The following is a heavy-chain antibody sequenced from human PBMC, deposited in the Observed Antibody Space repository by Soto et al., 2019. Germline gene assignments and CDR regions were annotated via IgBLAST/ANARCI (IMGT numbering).Heavy chain of an antibody. CDR1: GYTFTGYY. CDR2: INPNSGGT. CDR3: ERARYSSGWYDY. J-gene: IGHJ4*02. D-gene: IGHD6-19*01. V-gene: IGHV1-2*02. Sequence: ASVKVSCKASGYTFTGYYMHWVRQAPGQGLEWMGWINPNSGGTNYAQKFQGRVTMTRDTSISTAYMELSRLRSDDTAVYYCERARYSSGWYDYWGQGTLVTVSS.